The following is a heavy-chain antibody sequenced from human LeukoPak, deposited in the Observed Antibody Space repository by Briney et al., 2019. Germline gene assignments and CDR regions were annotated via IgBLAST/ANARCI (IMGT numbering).Heavy chain of an antibody. J-gene: IGHJ5*02. CDR3: ARAPPAYSNFRSGFSRFDP. CDR1: GGSFSGYY. V-gene: IGHV4-34*01. Sequence: PSETLSLTCAVYGGSFSGYYWSWIRHPPGKGLECIGEINHSGSTNYNPSLKSRVTISVDTSKNQFSLKLSSVTAADTAVYYCARAPPAYSNFRSGFSRFDPWGKGTLVTVSS. D-gene: IGHD4-11*01. CDR2: INHSGST.